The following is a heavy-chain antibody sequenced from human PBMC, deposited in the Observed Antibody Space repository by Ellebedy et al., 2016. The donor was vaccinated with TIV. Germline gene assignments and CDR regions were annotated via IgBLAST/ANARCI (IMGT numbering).Heavy chain of an antibody. Sequence: SQTLSLTCAISGGSVSSDSAAWNWIRQSPSRGLEWLGRTYYRSKWYNDYALSVKSRITINPDTSKNQFSLHLNSVTPEDTAVYYCARGDYRRVAAPCFDYWGQGTLVTVSS. D-gene: IGHD6-19*01. CDR3: ARGDYRRVAAPCFDY. CDR1: GGSVSSDSAA. J-gene: IGHJ4*02. V-gene: IGHV6-1*01. CDR2: TYYRSKWYN.